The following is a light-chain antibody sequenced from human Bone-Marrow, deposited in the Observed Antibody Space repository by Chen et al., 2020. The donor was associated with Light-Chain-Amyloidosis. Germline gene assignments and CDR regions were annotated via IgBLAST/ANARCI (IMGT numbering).Light chain of an antibody. J-gene: IGLJ3*02. CDR1: SSDVGGYDY. Sequence: QSALTHPRSVSVSPGPSVAISCTGTSSDVGGYDYVAWYQQHPGKAPKFMIYDVSKRPSGVPKRCAGSKSGNTAALTISGLQAEDGADYYCCSYAGSDTWVFGGGTKLTVL. CDR2: DVS. CDR3: CSYAGSDTWV. V-gene: IGLV2-11*01.